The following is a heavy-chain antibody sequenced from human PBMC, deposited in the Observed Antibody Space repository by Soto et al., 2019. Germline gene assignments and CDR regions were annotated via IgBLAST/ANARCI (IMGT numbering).Heavy chain of an antibody. V-gene: IGHV5-10-1*01. J-gene: IGHJ6*02. Sequence: PGESLKISCKGSGYSFNSYWISWVRQMPGKGLEWMGRIDPSDSYINYNPSFQGHVTISADKSISTAYLQWSSLKASDTAMYYCARYSSSWYVQDYYYYYGMDVWGQGTTVTVSS. CDR1: GYSFNSYW. CDR2: IDPSDSYI. D-gene: IGHD6-13*01. CDR3: ARYSSSWYVQDYYYYYGMDV.